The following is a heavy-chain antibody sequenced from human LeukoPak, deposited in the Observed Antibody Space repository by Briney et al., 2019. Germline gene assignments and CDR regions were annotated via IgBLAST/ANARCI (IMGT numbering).Heavy chain of an antibody. CDR1: GFSFTNFW. CDR2: IHPEGNEK. Sequence: PGGSLRLSCAVSGFSFTNFWMSWVRQAPGGGLKWVANIHPEGNEKYHVESVKGRFTISRDNTKNLLFLQMNGLRVEDTAVYYCARGDAFSGDHWGQGTLVTVSS. CDR3: ARGDAFSGDH. V-gene: IGHV3-7*04. J-gene: IGHJ4*02.